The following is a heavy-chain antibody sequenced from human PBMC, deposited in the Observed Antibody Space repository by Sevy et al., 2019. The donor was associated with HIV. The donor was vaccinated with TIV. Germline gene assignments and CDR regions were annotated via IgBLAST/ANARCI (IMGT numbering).Heavy chain of an antibody. CDR2: IFYSGSA. V-gene: IGHV4-30-4*01. CDR1: GGSVSSGDYY. CDR3: AGYTNFNSGYSYGFDF. D-gene: IGHD5-18*01. J-gene: IGHJ4*02. Sequence: SETLSLTCTVSGGSVSSGDYYWGWVRQPPGKGLEWIGSIFYSGSAYYNPSLTGRVTITVDTSKNQFSLKLSSVTAAETAVYYCAGYTNFNSGYSYGFDFWGQGALVTVSS.